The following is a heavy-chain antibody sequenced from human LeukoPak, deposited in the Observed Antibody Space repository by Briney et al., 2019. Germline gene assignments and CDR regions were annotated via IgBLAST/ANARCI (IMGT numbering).Heavy chain of an antibody. D-gene: IGHD6-13*01. CDR1: GFSLSTSGVG. Sequence: SGPTLVKPTQTLTLTCTFSGFSLSTSGVGVGWIRQPPGKALEWLALIYWNDDKRYSPSLKSRLTITKDTSKNQVVLTMTNMDPVDTATYYCAHRVPSSSWYGAYYFDYWGQGTLVTVSS. CDR3: AHRVPSSSWYGAYYFDY. V-gene: IGHV2-5*01. J-gene: IGHJ4*02. CDR2: IYWNDDK.